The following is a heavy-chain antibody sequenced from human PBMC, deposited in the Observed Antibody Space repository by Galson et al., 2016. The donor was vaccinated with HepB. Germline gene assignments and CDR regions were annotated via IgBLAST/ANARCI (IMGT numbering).Heavy chain of an antibody. CDR2: IKQDGSEK. V-gene: IGHV3-7*01. J-gene: IGHJ2*01. CDR1: GFAFGSYW. Sequence: SLRLSCAASGFAFGSYWMSWVRQAPGKGLEWVANIKQDGSEKYFVDSVKGRFTISRDNAKNSLYLHMNSLRDEDTAVYYCARGLRYFDLWGRGTLVTVSS. CDR3: ARGLRYFDL.